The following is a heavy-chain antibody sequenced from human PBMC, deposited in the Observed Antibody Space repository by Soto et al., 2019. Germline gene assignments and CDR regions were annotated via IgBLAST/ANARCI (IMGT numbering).Heavy chain of an antibody. D-gene: IGHD6-6*01. J-gene: IGHJ6*03. CDR2: IYPGASDT. Sequence: EVQLVQSGAEVKKPGESLKISCKGSGYSFTSYWIGWVRQMPGKGLEWMGIIYPGASDTRYSPSFQGQVTISADKSISTADLEWSSLKASDTAMYYCPRLRGSSSPTCDKAYYYYYMDVWGKGTTVTVSS. CDR1: GYSFTSYW. CDR3: PRLRGSSSPTCDKAYYYYYMDV. V-gene: IGHV5-51*03.